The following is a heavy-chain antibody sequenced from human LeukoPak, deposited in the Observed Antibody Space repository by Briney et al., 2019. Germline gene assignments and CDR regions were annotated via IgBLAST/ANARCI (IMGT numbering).Heavy chain of an antibody. J-gene: IGHJ4*02. CDR2: IYPGDSDT. CDR1: GYSFTSYW. Sequence: GESLKISRKGSGYSFTSYWIGWVRQMPGKGLEWMGIIYPGDSDTRYSPSFQGQVTISADKSISTAYLQWSSLKASDTAMYYCARQGRGYYDFWSGYYTAQNSFDYWGQGTLVTVSS. D-gene: IGHD3-3*01. CDR3: ARQGRGYYDFWSGYYTAQNSFDY. V-gene: IGHV5-51*01.